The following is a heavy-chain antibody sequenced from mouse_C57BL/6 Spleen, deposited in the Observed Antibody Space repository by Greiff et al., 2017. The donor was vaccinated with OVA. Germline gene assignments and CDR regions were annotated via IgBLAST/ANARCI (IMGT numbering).Heavy chain of an antibody. CDR3: ARGGGYWAY. J-gene: IGHJ3*01. D-gene: IGHD1-1*02. CDR1: GYTFTSYW. Sequence: QVQLQQSGAELVMPGASVKLSCKASGYTFTSYWMHWVKQRPGQGLEWIGEIDPSDSYTNYNQKFKGKSTLTVDKSSSTAYMQLSSLTSEDSAVYYCARGGGYWAYWGQGTLVTVS. V-gene: IGHV1-69*01. CDR2: IDPSDSYT.